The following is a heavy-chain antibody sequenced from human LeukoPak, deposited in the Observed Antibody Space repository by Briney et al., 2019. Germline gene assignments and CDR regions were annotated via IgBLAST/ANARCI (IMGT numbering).Heavy chain of an antibody. J-gene: IGHJ3*02. Sequence: PGGSLRLSCAASGFTFSSYSLNWVRQAPGKGLEWVSSITGSSSYIYYADSVKGRFTISRDNAKNSLYLQMNSLRAEDTALYYCARARDSSSTNDAFDIWGQGTMVTVSS. CDR1: GFTFSSYS. CDR3: ARARDSSSTNDAFDI. D-gene: IGHD6-13*01. CDR2: ITGSSSYI. V-gene: IGHV3-21*04.